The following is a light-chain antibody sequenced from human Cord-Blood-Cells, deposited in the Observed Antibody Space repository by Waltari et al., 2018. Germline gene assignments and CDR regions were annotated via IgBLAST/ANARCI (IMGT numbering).Light chain of an antibody. CDR3: AAWDDSLNGLYV. CDR1: SSNIGSNT. Sequence: QSVLTQPPSASGTPGQRVTISCSGSSSNIGSNTVNWYQQLPGTAPKLLIYSNNQRPSGFPDRLSGSKSGTSASLAISGLQSEDEADYYCAAWDDSLNGLYVFGTGTKVTVL. V-gene: IGLV1-44*01. CDR2: SNN. J-gene: IGLJ1*01.